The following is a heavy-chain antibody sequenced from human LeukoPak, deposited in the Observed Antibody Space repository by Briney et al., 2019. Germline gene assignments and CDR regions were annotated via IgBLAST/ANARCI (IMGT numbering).Heavy chain of an antibody. CDR3: ARSYGSGSYFDY. CDR1: GGSMKNYY. D-gene: IGHD3-10*01. CDR2: IYYSGST. V-gene: IGHV4-59*01. J-gene: IGHJ4*02. Sequence: PSETLSLTCTVSGGSMKNYYWSWIRQPPGKGLEWIGYIYYSGSTNYNPSLKTRVTISVDTSKNQFSLKLRSMTAADTAVYYCARSYGSGSYFDYWGQGTLVTVSS.